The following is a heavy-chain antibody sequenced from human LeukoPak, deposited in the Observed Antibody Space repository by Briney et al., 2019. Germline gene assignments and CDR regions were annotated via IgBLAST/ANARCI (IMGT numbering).Heavy chain of an antibody. CDR2: ITPFNGNT. V-gene: IGHV1-18*01. Sequence: ASVKVSCMVSGYTFTSYGINWVRQAPGQGLEWMGWITPFNGNTDYAQKFQGRVTMTTDTSTNTAYMELRSLRSDDTAVYYCARDSYDSSGSYFFLKLLDYWGQGTLVAVSS. CDR3: ARDSYDSSGSYFFLKLLDY. D-gene: IGHD3-22*01. CDR1: GYTFTSYG. J-gene: IGHJ4*02.